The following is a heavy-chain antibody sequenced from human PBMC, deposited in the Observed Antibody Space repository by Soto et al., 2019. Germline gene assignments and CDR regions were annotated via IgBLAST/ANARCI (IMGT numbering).Heavy chain of an antibody. V-gene: IGHV1-8*01. CDR2: VNPNTGNT. CDR3: ARAFRISPTRTTTYYFDF. CDR1: GYTFANYD. D-gene: IGHD1-1*01. J-gene: IGHJ4*02. Sequence: ASVKVSCKASGYTFANYDINWVRQATGQGLEWMGWVNPNTGNTGYAQKFQGRVTMTRNTSVSTVYMELSSLRSEDSAVYFCARAFRISPTRTTTYYFDFWGQGALVTVSS.